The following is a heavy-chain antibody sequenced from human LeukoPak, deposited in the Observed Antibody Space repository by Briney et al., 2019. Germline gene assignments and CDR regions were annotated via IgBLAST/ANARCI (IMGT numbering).Heavy chain of an antibody. V-gene: IGHV1-18*01. CDR2: ISAYNGNT. CDR1: GYTFTSYG. CDR3: ARFPEFPYCSGGSCYGNADY. J-gene: IGHJ4*02. D-gene: IGHD2-15*01. Sequence: ASVKVSCKASGYTFTSYGISWVRQAPGQGLEWMGWISAYNGNTNYAQKLQGRVTMTTDTSTSTAYMELRSLRSDDTAVYYCARFPEFPYCSGGSCYGNADYWGQGILVTVSS.